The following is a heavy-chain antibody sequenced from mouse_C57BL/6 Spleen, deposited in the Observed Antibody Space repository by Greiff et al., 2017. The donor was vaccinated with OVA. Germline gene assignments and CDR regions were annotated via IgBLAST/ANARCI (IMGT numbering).Heavy chain of an antibody. CDR3: ARKENGYSHDMDY. Sequence: EVKLVESGGGLVKPGGSLKLSCAASGFTFSDYGMHWVRQAPEKGLEWVAYISSGSSTIYYADSVKGRFTISRDNAKNTLFLQMTSLRSEDTAMYYCARKENGYSHDMDYWGQGTSVTVSS. J-gene: IGHJ4*01. CDR1: GFTFSDYG. D-gene: IGHD2-3*01. CDR2: ISSGSSTI. V-gene: IGHV5-17*01.